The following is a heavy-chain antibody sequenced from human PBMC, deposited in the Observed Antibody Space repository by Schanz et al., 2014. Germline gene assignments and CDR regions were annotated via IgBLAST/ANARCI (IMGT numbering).Heavy chain of an antibody. CDR3: AKALFPGGTQTLSN. J-gene: IGHJ4*02. CDR1: GFSFGNYG. CDR2: FDAHDGRA. V-gene: IGHV3-23*04. Sequence: EVQLVQSGGGLVQPGGSLRLSCEASGFSFGNYGMSWVRQAPGKGLEWVSGFDAHDGRAYYADSAKGRFTISRDNSKSTLYVEMNSLRVEDTAVYYCAKALFPGGTQTLSNWGRGTLVTVSS. D-gene: IGHD2-8*02.